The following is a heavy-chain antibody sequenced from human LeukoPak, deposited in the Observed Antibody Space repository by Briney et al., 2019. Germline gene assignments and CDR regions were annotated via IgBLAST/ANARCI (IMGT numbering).Heavy chain of an antibody. J-gene: IGHJ5*02. D-gene: IGHD5-24*01. V-gene: IGHV3-66*01. CDR3: ARERGWLQLSANWFDP. CDR2: IYSGGST. CDR1: GLTVSSNY. Sequence: TGGSLRLSCAASGLTVSSNYMSWVRQAPGKGLEWVSVIYSGGSTYYADSVKGRFTISRDNSKNTLYLQMNSLRAEDTAVYYCARERGWLQLSANWFDPWGQGTLVTVSS.